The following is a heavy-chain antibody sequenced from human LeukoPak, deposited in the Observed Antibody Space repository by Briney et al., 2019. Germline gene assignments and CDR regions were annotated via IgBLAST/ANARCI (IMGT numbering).Heavy chain of an antibody. CDR2: INAGNGNT. J-gene: IGHJ3*02. V-gene: IGHV1-3*03. Sequence: GASVKVSCKASGYTFTSYAMHWVRQAPGQRLEWMGWINAGNGNTKYSQEFQGRVTITRDTSASTAYMELSSLRSEDMAVYYCARDHRREIVVVTAAGGAFDIWGQGTMVTVSS. CDR1: GYTFTSYA. D-gene: IGHD2-21*02. CDR3: ARDHRREIVVVTAAGGAFDI.